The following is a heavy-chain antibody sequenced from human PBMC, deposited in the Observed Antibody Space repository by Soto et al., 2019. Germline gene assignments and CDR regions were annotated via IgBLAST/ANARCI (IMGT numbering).Heavy chain of an antibody. V-gene: IGHV3-49*03. D-gene: IGHD6-13*01. CDR1: GFTFGDYA. J-gene: IGHJ6*03. CDR3: TRDGTLAYYYYYMDV. CDR2: IRSKAYGGTT. Sequence: GGSLRLSCTASGFTFGDYAMSWFRQAPGKGLEWVGFIRSKAYGGTTEYAASVKGRFTISRDDSKSIAYLQMNSLKTEDTAVYYCTRDGTLAYYYYYMDVWGKGTTVTVSS.